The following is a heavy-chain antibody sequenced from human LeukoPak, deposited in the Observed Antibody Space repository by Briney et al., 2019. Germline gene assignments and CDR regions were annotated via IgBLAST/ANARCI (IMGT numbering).Heavy chain of an antibody. J-gene: IGHJ4*02. CDR3: ARDLATIDGIAWYYFEN. CDR1: GYTFTDHY. D-gene: IGHD5-12*01. V-gene: IGHV1-2*02. CDR2: INPNTGGI. Sequence: GASVKVSCKASGYTFTDHYIHWVRQAPGQGFEWMGWINPNTGGIDYAQKFQDRIAISTYTSISTVYMELSRPKSDDTALYYCARDLATIDGIAWYYFENWGQGTLVTVS.